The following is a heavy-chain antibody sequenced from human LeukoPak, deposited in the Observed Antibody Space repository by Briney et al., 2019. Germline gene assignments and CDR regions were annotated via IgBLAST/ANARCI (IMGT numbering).Heavy chain of an antibody. Sequence: GGSLRLSCAASGFTFSFYAMYWVRQAPGKGPEWVSAISGSGGSTSYADSVKGRFTISRDNSKNTLYLQMNSLRAEDTAVYYCAKGEGAMVRGIVDYWGQGTLVTVSS. CDR1: GFTFSFYA. V-gene: IGHV3-23*01. CDR2: ISGSGGST. J-gene: IGHJ4*02. CDR3: AKGEGAMVRGIVDY. D-gene: IGHD3-10*01.